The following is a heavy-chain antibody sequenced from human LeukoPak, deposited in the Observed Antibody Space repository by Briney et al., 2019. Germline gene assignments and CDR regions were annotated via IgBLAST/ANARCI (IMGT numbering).Heavy chain of an antibody. CDR3: ARAGSVVPAANWFDP. J-gene: IGHJ5*02. Sequence: PSETLSLTCTVSGGSISSGGYYWSWIRQHPGKGLEWIGYIYYSGSTYYNPSLKSRVTISVDTSKNQFSLKLSSVTAADTAVYYCARAGSVVPAANWFDPWAREPWSPSPQ. CDR2: IYYSGST. D-gene: IGHD2-2*01. CDR1: GGSISSGGYY. V-gene: IGHV4-31*03.